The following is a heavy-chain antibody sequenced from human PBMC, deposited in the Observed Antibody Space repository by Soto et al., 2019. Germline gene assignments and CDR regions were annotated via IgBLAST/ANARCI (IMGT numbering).Heavy chain of an antibody. CDR1: GYSFTSYW. V-gene: IGHV5-10-1*01. J-gene: IGHJ5*02. D-gene: IGHD6-13*01. CDR3: ARFRLAAAGTSLFDP. Sequence: GESLKISCKGSGYSFTSYWISWVRQMPGKGLEWMGRIDPSDSYTNYSPSFQGHVTISADKSISTAYLQWSSLKASDTAMYYCARFRLAAAGTSLFDPWGQGTLVTVSS. CDR2: IDPSDSYT.